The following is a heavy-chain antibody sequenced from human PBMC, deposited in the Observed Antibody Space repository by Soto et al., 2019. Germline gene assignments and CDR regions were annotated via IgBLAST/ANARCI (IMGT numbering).Heavy chain of an antibody. Sequence: PSETLSLTCTVSGGSINNYFWSWIRQPPGKGLEWIGYIYYSGNTNYNPSLKNRVTISVDTSKNQFSLELTSVTAADTAVYYCARDRDDYGHYLFDNWGQGILVTVSS. J-gene: IGHJ4*02. CDR3: ARDRDDYGHYLFDN. D-gene: IGHD4-17*01. CDR1: GGSINNYF. CDR2: IYYSGNT. V-gene: IGHV4-59*01.